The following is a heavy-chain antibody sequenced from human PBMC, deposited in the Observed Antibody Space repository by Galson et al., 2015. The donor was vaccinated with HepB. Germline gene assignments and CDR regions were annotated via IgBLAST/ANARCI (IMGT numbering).Heavy chain of an antibody. D-gene: IGHD3-16*01. J-gene: IGHJ4*02. Sequence: SLRLSCAASGFTFSDYYMNWIRQAPGKGLEFISYITSSGNTKFYADSVKGRFIVSRYNAKNTLFLHMNSLRAEDTAVYYCARSLGGSRLDYWGQGTLVSVSS. CDR2: ITSSGNTK. CDR1: GFTFSDYY. V-gene: IGHV3-11*01. CDR3: ARSLGGSRLDY.